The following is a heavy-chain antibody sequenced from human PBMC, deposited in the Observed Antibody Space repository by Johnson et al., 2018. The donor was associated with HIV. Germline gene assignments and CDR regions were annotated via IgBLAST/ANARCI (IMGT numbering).Heavy chain of an antibody. CDR3: ASTRLGAFDI. CDR1: GFTFSNAW. J-gene: IGHJ3*02. D-gene: IGHD6-6*01. Sequence: VQLVESGGGLVKPGGSLRLSCAASGFTFSNAWMSWVRQAPGKGLEWVGRIKSKTDGGTTDYAAPVKGRFTISRDNSGNTLYLKMDSLRVEDTAVYYCASTRLGAFDIWGQGTMVTVSS. CDR2: IKSKTDGGTT. V-gene: IGHV3-15*01.